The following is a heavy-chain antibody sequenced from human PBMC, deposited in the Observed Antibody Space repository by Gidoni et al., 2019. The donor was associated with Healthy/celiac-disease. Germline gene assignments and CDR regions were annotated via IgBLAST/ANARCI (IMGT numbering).Heavy chain of an antibody. D-gene: IGHD2-15*01. J-gene: IGHJ4*02. CDR3: ASNGGIVDY. CDR2: IYYSGST. V-gene: IGHV4-39*01. CDR1: GGSISSSRYY. Sequence: QLQLQESGPGLVKPSETLSLTCTVSGGSISSSRYYWGWIRQPPGKGLEWIGSIYYSGSTYYNQALKSRVTISVDTPKNQFSLKRSSVTAADTAVYYCASNGGIVDYWGQGTLVTVSS.